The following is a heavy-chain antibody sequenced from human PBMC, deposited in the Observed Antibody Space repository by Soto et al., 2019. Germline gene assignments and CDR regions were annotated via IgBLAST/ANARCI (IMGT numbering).Heavy chain of an antibody. J-gene: IGHJ4*02. CDR3: ARSFGWYAIDH. CDR1: SASIITEQR. Sequence: QMQLQESGPGLVKPSETLSLTCAVSSASIITEQRWTWVRQPPGKGLEWIGEIHHSGSTNNNPSLRSRVTPSVDKSKNQFSLNLNSVTAADTALYYCARSFGWYAIDHWGQGTLVIVSS. CDR2: IHHSGST. D-gene: IGHD6-19*01. V-gene: IGHV4-4*02.